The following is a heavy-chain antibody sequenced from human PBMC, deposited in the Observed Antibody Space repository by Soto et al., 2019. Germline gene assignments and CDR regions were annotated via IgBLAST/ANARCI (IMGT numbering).Heavy chain of an antibody. J-gene: IGHJ5*01. Sequence: PSETMSLTCTVSGVSIHNSHSFLSWINQPPGKGLQFIASVYHNGGAHYNSSLKSRVTISVDTANNQVSLRMRSLTAADTAFYYCGRVVEGATRHTDPDSWGQGILVTVPS. CDR1: GVSIHNSHSF. D-gene: IGHD2-21*01. CDR2: VYHNGGA. CDR3: GRVVEGATRHTDPDS. V-gene: IGHV4-39*01.